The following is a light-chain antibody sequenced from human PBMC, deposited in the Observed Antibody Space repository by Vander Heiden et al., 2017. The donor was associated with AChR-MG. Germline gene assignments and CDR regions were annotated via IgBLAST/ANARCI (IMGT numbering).Light chain of an antibody. CDR2: GNS. V-gene: IGLV1-40*01. Sequence: QSVLTQPPSVSVAPGQRVTITNIGAGYDVHWYQQLPGTAPKLLIYGNSNRPSGVPDRFSGSKSGTSASLAITGLQAEDEADYYCQSYDSSLSGWVFGGGTKLTVL. CDR3: QSYDSSLSGWV. CDR1: NIGAGYD. J-gene: IGLJ3*02.